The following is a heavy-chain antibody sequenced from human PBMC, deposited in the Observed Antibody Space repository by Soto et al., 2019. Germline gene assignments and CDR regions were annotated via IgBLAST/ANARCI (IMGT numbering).Heavy chain of an antibody. CDR2: IYYTGNT. CDR3: ASRRTTILHY. J-gene: IGHJ4*02. D-gene: IGHD1-1*01. Sequence: PSETLSLTCTVSGESIRISSYYWGWIRHHPGKALDCICTIYYTGNTYYNPSLKSRVTVSVETSKNQFSLKLNSVTAADTAVYYCASRRTTILHYWGQGTLGPVSS. V-gene: IGHV4-39*01. CDR1: GESIRISSYY.